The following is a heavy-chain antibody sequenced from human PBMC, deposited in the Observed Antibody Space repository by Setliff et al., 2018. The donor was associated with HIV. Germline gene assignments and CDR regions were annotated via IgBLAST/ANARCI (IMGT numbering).Heavy chain of an antibody. CDR3: AKDDRYYYDTSGSPSNWFDP. J-gene: IGHJ5*02. V-gene: IGHV1-46*01. CDR2: INPSGGST. Sequence: ASVKVSCKASGYTFIDYYMHWVRQAPGQGLEWMGMINPSGGSTSYAQNFQGRVTMTRDASTHTVYMELSSLRSEDTAVYYCAKDDRYYYDTSGSPSNWFDPWGQGTQVTVSS. D-gene: IGHD3-22*01. CDR1: GYTFIDYY.